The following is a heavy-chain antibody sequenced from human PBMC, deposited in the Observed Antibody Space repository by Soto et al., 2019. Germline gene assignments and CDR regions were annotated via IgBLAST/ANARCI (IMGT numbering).Heavy chain of an antibody. J-gene: IGHJ4*02. CDR1: GFTFDDYA. CDR3: AKDPADSYSSSFYYFDY. V-gene: IGHV3-9*01. CDR2: ISWNSGSI. D-gene: IGHD6-6*01. Sequence: EVQLVESGGGLVQPGRSLRLSCAASGFTFDDYARHWVRQAPGKGLEWVSGISWNSGSIGYADSVKGRFTISRDNAKNALSLQMNSLRAEDTALYYCAKDPADSYSSSFYYFDYWGQGTLVTVSS.